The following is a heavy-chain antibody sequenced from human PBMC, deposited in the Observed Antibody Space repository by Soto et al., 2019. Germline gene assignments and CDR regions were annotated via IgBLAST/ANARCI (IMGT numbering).Heavy chain of an antibody. Sequence: QVQLVQSGAEEKKPGASVKVSCKASGYTFTSYAMHWVRQAPGQRLEWMGWINAGNGNTKYSQKFQGRVTITRDTSASTTYMELSSLRSEDTAVYYCARGPYNYGDYAWFDPWGQGTLVTVSS. D-gene: IGHD4-17*01. V-gene: IGHV1-3*05. CDR3: ARGPYNYGDYAWFDP. J-gene: IGHJ5*02. CDR2: INAGNGNT. CDR1: GYTFTSYA.